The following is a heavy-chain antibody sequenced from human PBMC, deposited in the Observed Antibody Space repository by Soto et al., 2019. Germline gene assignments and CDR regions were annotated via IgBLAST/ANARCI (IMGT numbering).Heavy chain of an antibody. CDR1: GFTFSSYA. V-gene: IGHV3-23*01. Sequence: QPGGSLRLSCAASGFTFSSYAMSWVRQAPGKGLEWVSAISGSGGSTYYADSVKGRFTISRDNSKNTLYLQMNSLRAEDTAVYYCAKDRQVLTAQPYNWFDPWGQGTLVTVSS. J-gene: IGHJ5*02. CDR2: ISGSGGST. D-gene: IGHD2-2*01. CDR3: AKDRQVLTAQPYNWFDP.